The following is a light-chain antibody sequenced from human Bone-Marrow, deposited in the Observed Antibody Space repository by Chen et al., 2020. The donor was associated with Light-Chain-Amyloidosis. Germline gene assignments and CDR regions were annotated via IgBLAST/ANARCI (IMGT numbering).Light chain of an antibody. CDR3: QSADSSGTYEVI. V-gene: IGLV3-25*03. Sequence: SYELTQPPSVSVSLGQMARITCSGDDLPTKYAYWYQQKPDQAPMLVIRRDTERTPGISERFSGSSSGTTATLTINGVQAEDEADYHCQSADSSGTYEVIFGGGTKLTVL. CDR2: RDT. CDR1: DLPTKY. J-gene: IGLJ2*01.